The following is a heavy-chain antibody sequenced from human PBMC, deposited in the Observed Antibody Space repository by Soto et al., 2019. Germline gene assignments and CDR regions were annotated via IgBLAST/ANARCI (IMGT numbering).Heavy chain of an antibody. D-gene: IGHD5-12*01. Sequence: QVQLQESGPGLVKPSQTLSLTCTVSGGSISSGDYYWSWIRQPPGKGLEWIGYIYYSGSTYYNPSLKSRVTRSVDSSKNQFSLKLSSVAAADTAVYYCARAGDSGYGYWFDPWGQGTLVTVSS. V-gene: IGHV4-30-4*01. J-gene: IGHJ5*02. CDR1: GGSISSGDYY. CDR2: IYYSGST. CDR3: ARAGDSGYGYWFDP.